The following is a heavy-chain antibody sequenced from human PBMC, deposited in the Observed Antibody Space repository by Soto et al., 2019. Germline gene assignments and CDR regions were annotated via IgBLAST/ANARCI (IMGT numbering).Heavy chain of an antibody. CDR3: ARSSVERIPMAYYGMDV. CDR2: INPNSGGT. J-gene: IGHJ6*02. V-gene: IGHV1-2*04. D-gene: IGHD2-15*01. Sequence: GASVKVSCKASGYTFTGYYMHWVRQAPGQGLEWMGWINPNSGGTNYAQKFQGWVTMTRDTSISTAYMELSRLRSDDTAVYYCARSSVERIPMAYYGMDVWGPGTTVNVSS. CDR1: GYTFTGYY.